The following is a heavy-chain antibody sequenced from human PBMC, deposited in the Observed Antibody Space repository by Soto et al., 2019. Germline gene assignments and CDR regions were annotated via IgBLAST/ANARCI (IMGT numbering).Heavy chain of an antibody. CDR3: ARPISPAIQPNYYYYIDV. Sequence: QVQLVESGGGLVKPGGSLRLSCAASGFTFSDYYMSWIRQAPGKGLEWVSYISSSGKTMYYADSVKGRFTISRDNAKNSLYLQMNSLRAEDSAVYDCARPISPAIQPNYYYYIDVWGKGTTVTVSS. V-gene: IGHV3-11*01. CDR1: GFTFSDYY. CDR2: ISSSGKTM. J-gene: IGHJ6*03. D-gene: IGHD2-2*02.